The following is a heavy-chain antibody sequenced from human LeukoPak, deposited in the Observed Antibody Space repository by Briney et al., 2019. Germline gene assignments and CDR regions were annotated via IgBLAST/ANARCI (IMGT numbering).Heavy chain of an antibody. D-gene: IGHD5-24*01. CDR2: FCAYNGNT. Sequence: ASVKVSCKDSGYTFTSYGIRCVPHAPGQRLEWMWWFCAYNGNTKYAQKLQGRVTVTTDTATSPAYTALSRLRSGKPGAHHCARDQDTDGWGEGTSVTVSS. V-gene: IGHV1-18*01. J-gene: IGHJ6*04. CDR3: ARDQDTDG. CDR1: GYTFTSYG.